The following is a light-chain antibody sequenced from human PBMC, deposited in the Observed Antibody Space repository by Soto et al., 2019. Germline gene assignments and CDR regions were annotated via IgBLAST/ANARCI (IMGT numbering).Light chain of an antibody. V-gene: IGLV2-14*03. J-gene: IGLJ2*01. Sequence: QSALTQPASVSGSPGQSITISCTGTSSDIGGYNYISWYQQHPGKAPKFIIYDVRNRPSGVSNRFSGSRSGNTASLTISGLQAEDEADYYCSSYTSSSTVIFVGGTKLTV. CDR1: SSDIGGYNY. CDR2: DVR. CDR3: SSYTSSSTVI.